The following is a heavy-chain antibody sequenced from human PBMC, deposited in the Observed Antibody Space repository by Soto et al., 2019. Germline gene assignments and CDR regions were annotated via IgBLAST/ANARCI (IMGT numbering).Heavy chain of an antibody. CDR2: IYHSGST. V-gene: IGHV4-38-2*01. CDR1: GYAISSGYY. J-gene: IGHJ4*02. CDR3: ARTLTEITIFGVVMKAYYFDP. Sequence: SETLSLTCAVSGYAISSGYYWGWIRQPPGKGLEWIGSIYHSGSTYYNPSLKSRVTISVDTSKNQFSLKLSSVTAADTAVYYCARTLTEITIFGVVMKAYYFDPWGQGTLVTVSS. D-gene: IGHD3-3*01.